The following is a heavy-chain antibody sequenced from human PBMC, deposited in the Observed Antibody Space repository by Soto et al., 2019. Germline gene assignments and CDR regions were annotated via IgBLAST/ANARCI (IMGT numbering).Heavy chain of an antibody. CDR3: AKLLRSSVAAAGPFDY. V-gene: IGHV4-39*01. Sequence: PSETLSLTCTVSGCSISISNYYWGWIRQPPGKGLEWIGSIYYSGSTYYNPSLKSRVTISVDTSKNQFSLKLSSVTAADTAVYYCAKLLRSSVAAAGPFDYWGQGTLVTVS. J-gene: IGHJ4*02. CDR1: GCSISISNYY. CDR2: IYYSGST. D-gene: IGHD6-13*01.